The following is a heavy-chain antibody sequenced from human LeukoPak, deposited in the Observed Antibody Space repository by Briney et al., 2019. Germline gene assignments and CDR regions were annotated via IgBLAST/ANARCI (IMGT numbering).Heavy chain of an antibody. D-gene: IGHD6-13*01. CDR3: ARVPAAGTGYDY. CDR1: GDSISSDY. CDR2: IYYSGST. J-gene: IGHJ4*02. V-gene: IGHV4-59*08. Sequence: SETLSLTCNVSGDSISSDYWSWIRQPPGKGLEWIGHIYYSGSTNYNPSLKSRVTISVDTSKNQFSLKLSSVTAADTAVYYCARVPAAGTGYDYWGQGTLVTVSS.